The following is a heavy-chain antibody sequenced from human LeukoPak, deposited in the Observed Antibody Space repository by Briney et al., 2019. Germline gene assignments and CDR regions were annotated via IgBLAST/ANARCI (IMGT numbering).Heavy chain of an antibody. J-gene: IGHJ3*02. Sequence: GGSLRLSCEAAGFTFSSYWMSWVRQAPGKGLEWVAKIKQDGSEKYYADSVKGRFTISRDNSKNTLYLQMNSLRAEDTAVYYCARARITMIVVVPLDAFDIWGQGTMVTVSS. CDR2: IKQDGSEK. CDR3: ARARITMIVVVPLDAFDI. V-gene: IGHV3-7*01. CDR1: GFTFSSYW. D-gene: IGHD3-22*01.